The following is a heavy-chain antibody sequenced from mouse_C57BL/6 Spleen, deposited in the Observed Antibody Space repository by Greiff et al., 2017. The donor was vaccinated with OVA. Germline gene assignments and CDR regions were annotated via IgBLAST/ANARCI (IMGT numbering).Heavy chain of an antibody. D-gene: IGHD1-1*01. Sequence: EVHLVESEGGLVQPGSSMKLSCTASGFTFSDYYMAWVRQVPEKGLEWVANINYDGSSTYYLDSLKSRFIISRDNAKNILYLQMSSLKSEDTATYYCAREDYGSSYYFDYWGQGTTLTVSS. J-gene: IGHJ2*01. CDR3: AREDYGSSYYFDY. CDR2: INYDGSST. CDR1: GFTFSDYY. V-gene: IGHV5-16*01.